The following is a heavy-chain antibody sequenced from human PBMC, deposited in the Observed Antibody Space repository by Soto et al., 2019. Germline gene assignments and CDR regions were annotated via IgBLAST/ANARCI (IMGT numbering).Heavy chain of an antibody. CDR1: GGSISSRNW. CDR2: IYQSGST. J-gene: IGHJ3*01. Sequence: XETLSLTCTVAGGSISSRNWWSWLRQSPSKGLEWIGEIYQSGSTNYNPSLESRVTISVDKSKNQFSLELTSLTAADTAVYYCAKDRLWGSSDRGAPDDFEVWGQGTMVTVSS. CDR3: AKDRLWGSSDRGAPDDFEV. D-gene: IGHD6-6*01. V-gene: IGHV4-4*02.